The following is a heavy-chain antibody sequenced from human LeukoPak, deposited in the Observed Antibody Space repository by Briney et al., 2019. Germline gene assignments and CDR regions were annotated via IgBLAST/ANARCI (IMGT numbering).Heavy chain of an antibody. V-gene: IGHV1-2*02. CDR1: LYTLTVYN. CDR3: ERDVKTRYSGYSYY. J-gene: IGHJ4*02. Sequence: PRASVKVSCMASLYTLTVYNMQSVPQAPGQGLEWMGWINPNSGGTNYAQKFQGRVTMTRDTSISTAYMKLGKLRVDHTAVYCFERDVKTRYSGYSYYWGQGTLVTVSS. CDR2: INPNSGGT. D-gene: IGHD5-12*01.